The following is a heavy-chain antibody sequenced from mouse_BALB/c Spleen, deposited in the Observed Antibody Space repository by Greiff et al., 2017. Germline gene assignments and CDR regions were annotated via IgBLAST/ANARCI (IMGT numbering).Heavy chain of an antibody. V-gene: IGHV5-4*02. CDR3: AREGAYYGNYGQCAY. D-gene: IGHD2-10*01. J-gene: IGHJ3*01. Sequence: EVHLVESGGGLVKPGGSLKLSCAASGFTFSDYYMYWVRQTPEKRLEWVATISDGGSYTYYPDSVKGRFTISRDNAKNNLYLQMSSLKSEDTAMYYCAREGAYYGNYGQCAYWGQGTLVTVSA. CDR1: GFTFSDYY. CDR2: ISDGGSYT.